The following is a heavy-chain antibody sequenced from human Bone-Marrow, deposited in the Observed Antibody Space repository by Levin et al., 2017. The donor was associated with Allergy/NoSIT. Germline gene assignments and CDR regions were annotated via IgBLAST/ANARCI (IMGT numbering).Heavy chain of an antibody. J-gene: IGHJ4*02. D-gene: IGHD5-12*01. CDR1: GFSFSNAW. Sequence: LSLTCVASGFSFSNAWMNWVRQAPGKGLEWVGRIKSRTDGGTSDYATPVKGRFTISRDDSNKMLFLQMNSLKTEDTAAYYCITDDTGHDWGYWGQGTLVTVSS. CDR3: ITDDTGHDWGY. CDR2: IKSRTDGGTS. V-gene: IGHV3-15*01.